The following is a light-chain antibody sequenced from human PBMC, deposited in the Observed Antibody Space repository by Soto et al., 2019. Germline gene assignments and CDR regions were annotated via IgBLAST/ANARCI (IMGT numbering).Light chain of an antibody. J-gene: IGKJ1*01. CDR2: GAS. CDR1: QSVSSN. V-gene: IGKV3-15*01. Sequence: EIMMTQSPATLSVYPGERATLSCRASQSVSSNLAWYQQKPGKAPRLLIYGASTRATGIPARFSGSGSGTEFTLTISSLQSEDFSVYYCQQYNNCPPWTFGQGTKVEIK. CDR3: QQYNNCPPWT.